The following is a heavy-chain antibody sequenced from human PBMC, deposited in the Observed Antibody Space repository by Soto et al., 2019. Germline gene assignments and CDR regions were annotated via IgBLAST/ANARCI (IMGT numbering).Heavy chain of an antibody. J-gene: IGHJ3*01. V-gene: IGHV3-9*01. CDR1: GCKFGKYG. CDR3: KRAVQDIRVLARHALCV. Sequence: PWWSMTLPSRAAGCKFGKYGIYWVPAAQWKNLEWVECISYNSGAISYVDSVRGRFTISRDDARNSLYLQMNSLRAEDTALYYCKRAVQDIRVLARHALCVWG. D-gene: IGHD2-15*01. CDR2: ISYNSGAI.